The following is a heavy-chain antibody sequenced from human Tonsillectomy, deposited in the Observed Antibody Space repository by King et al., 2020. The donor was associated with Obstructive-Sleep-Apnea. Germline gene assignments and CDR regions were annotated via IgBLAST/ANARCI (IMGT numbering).Heavy chain of an antibody. V-gene: IGHV4-59*01. CDR2: ISYTGST. J-gene: IGHJ6*02. CDR1: GGSISGYY. D-gene: IGHD3-10*01. Sequence: VQLQESGPGLVKPSETLSLTCTVSGGSISGYYWSWIRQPPGKGLEGIGYISYTGSTNHNPSLKSRVTISVETSKNQFSRKLGSVTAAATAVYYCARVGRPYFYYYGMDVWGQGTTVTVSS. CDR3: ARVGRPYFYYYGMDV.